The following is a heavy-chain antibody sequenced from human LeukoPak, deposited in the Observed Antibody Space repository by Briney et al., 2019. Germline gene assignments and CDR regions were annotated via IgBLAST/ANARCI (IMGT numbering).Heavy chain of an antibody. V-gene: IGHV3-30*04. CDR2: ISCGGSNK. Sequence: AGGSLRLSCAASGFTFSSYAMHWVRQAPGKGLEWVSVISCGGSNKYYADSVKGRFTISRDNSKNTLYLQMNSLRAEDTAVYYCARDRDNGAHGDYDLIFDYWGQGTLVTVSS. CDR1: GFTFSSYA. J-gene: IGHJ4*02. CDR3: ARDRDNGAHGDYDLIFDY. D-gene: IGHD4-17*01.